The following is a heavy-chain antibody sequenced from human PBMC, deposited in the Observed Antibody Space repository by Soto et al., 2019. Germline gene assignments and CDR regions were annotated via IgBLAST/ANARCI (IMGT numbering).Heavy chain of an antibody. J-gene: IGHJ4*02. CDR1: GFTFSKHG. D-gene: IGHD1-1*01. Sequence: VPLVESGGGVVQPGRSLRLSCAVSGFTFSKHGMHWVRQAPGKGLEWVAVILADGSRQHYGDSVKGRFTISRDNAKNTLFLQMESLRAEDTAVYYCARDDDFPDNGLDYWGQGILVTVSS. CDR3: ARDDDFPDNGLDY. V-gene: IGHV3-33*01. CDR2: ILADGSRQ.